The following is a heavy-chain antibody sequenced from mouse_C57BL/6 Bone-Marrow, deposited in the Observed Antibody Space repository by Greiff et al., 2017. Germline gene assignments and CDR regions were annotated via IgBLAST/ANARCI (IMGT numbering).Heavy chain of an antibody. CDR1: GYTFTSYW. D-gene: IGHD2-4*01. CDR3: ARSGLYYDYEDYAMDY. CDR2: IYPGSGST. V-gene: IGHV1-55*01. Sequence: VQLQQPGAELVKPGASVKMSCKASGYTFTSYWITWVKQRPGQGLEWIGDIYPGSGSTNYNEKFKSKATLTVDTSSSTAYMQLSSLASEDSAVYYCARSGLYYDYEDYAMDYWGKGTSVTVSS. J-gene: IGHJ4*01.